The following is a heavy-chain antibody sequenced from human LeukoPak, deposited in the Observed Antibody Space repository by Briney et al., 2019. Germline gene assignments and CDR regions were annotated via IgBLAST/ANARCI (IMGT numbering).Heavy chain of an antibody. Sequence: SETLSLTCAVYGGSFSGYHWSWIRQPPGKGLEWIGEINHSGSTNYNPSLKSRVTISVDTSKNQFSLKLSSVTAADTAVYYCAGRGIAAAGTFDYWGQGTLVTVSS. J-gene: IGHJ4*02. CDR3: AGRGIAAAGTFDY. CDR1: GGSFSGYH. V-gene: IGHV4-34*01. CDR2: INHSGST. D-gene: IGHD6-13*01.